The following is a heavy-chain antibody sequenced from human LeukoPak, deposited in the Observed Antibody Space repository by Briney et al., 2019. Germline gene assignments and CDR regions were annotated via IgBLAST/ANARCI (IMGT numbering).Heavy chain of an antibody. CDR3: ARDVGVAVSGAFYYYMDV. D-gene: IGHD6-19*01. CDR1: GASVSRGTFY. V-gene: IGHV4-61*02. Sequence: SETLSLTCTVSGASVSRGTFYWSWIRQPAGKGLEWIGRIYTTGSTNYNPSLSNRIAISVDTSNNHFSLKLSSVTAADTAVYFCARDVGVAVSGAFYYYMDVWGEGTTVTVSS. J-gene: IGHJ6*03. CDR2: IYTTGST.